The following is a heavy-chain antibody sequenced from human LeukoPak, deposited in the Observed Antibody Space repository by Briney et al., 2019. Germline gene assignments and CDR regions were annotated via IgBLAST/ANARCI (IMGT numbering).Heavy chain of an antibody. Sequence: PSETLSLTCVVSGYSISSGYYGGWIRQPPGKGLEWIGNIYHSGSTYYNPSLKSRVTMSVDTSKNQFSLKLSSMTDADTAVYYCARACGNYCHYMDVWGKGTTVTVSS. CDR3: ARACGNYCHYMDV. CDR1: GYSISSGYY. CDR2: IYHSGST. V-gene: IGHV4-38-2*01. D-gene: IGHD5-12*01. J-gene: IGHJ6*03.